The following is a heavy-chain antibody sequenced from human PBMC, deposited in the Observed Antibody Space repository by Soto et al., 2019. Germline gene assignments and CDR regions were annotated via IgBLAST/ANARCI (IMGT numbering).Heavy chain of an antibody. Sequence: GGSLRLSCAASGFTFSSHWMNWVRQVPGKGLVWVSRINSDGRGTNYADSVQGRFTISRDNAKNTLYLQMNSLRAEDTAVYYCAQVGAGQGLVRGSCYYGMDVWGQGTRGTV. D-gene: IGHD6-19*01. J-gene: IGHJ6*02. V-gene: IGHV3-74*01. CDR3: AQVGAGQGLVRGSCYYGMDV. CDR2: INSDGRGT. CDR1: GFTFSSHW.